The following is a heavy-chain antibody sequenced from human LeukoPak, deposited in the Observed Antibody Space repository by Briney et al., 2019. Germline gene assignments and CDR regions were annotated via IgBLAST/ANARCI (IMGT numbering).Heavy chain of an antibody. D-gene: IGHD2-21*01. CDR2: IYYSGST. CDR1: GGSICSYY. J-gene: IGHJ2*01. CDR3: TAYCGGDCYPENWYFDL. Sequence: SETLSLTCTVSGGSICSYYWSWIPQPPGKGLECIGYIYYSGSTNYNPSLKSRVTISVDTSKNQFSLKLSSVTAADTAVYYCTAYCGGDCYPENWYFDLWGRGTLVTVSS. V-gene: IGHV4-59*01.